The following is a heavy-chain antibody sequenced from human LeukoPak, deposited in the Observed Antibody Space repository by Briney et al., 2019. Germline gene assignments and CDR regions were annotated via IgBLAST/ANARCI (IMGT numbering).Heavy chain of an antibody. CDR1: GFTFSEYW. CDR3: ARLPTGFDY. J-gene: IGHJ4*02. Sequence: AGGSLRLSCAASGFTFSEYWMTWVRQAPGKGLEWVASIKEDGSEKYYVDSVKGRCTISRDNAKNSLYLQMNSLRVEDTAMYYCARLPTGFDYWGQGTLVTVSS. V-gene: IGHV3-7*05. D-gene: IGHD4-17*01. CDR2: IKEDGSEK.